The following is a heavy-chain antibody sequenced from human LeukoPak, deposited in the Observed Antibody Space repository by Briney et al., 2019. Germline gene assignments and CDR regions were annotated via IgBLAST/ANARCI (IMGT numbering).Heavy chain of an antibody. CDR2: INHSGST. V-gene: IGHV4-34*01. J-gene: IGHJ4*02. D-gene: IGHD3-22*01. Sequence: SETLSLTCAVYGGSFSGYYWSWIRQPPGKGLEWIGEINHSGSTNYKPSLKSRVTISVDTSKNQFSLKLSSVTAADTAVYYCARGRYYYDSSGYSSPGGYWGQGTLVTVSS. CDR3: ARGRYYYDSSGYSSPGGY. CDR1: GGSFSGYY.